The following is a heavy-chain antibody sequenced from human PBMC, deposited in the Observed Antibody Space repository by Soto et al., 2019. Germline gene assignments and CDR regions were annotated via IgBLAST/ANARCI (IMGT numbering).Heavy chain of an antibody. D-gene: IGHD2-2*01. J-gene: IGHJ6*02. V-gene: IGHV2-26*03. CDR3: AHVPTSHYYYYYGMDV. CDR1: GFSLSNARMG. Sequence: QVTLKESGPVLVKPTETLTLTCTISGFSLSNARMGVSWIRQPPGKALEWLAHIFSNDEKSYSTSLKSRLTISKDTSKSQVVLTMTNMDPVDTATYYCAHVPTSHYYYYYGMDVWGQGTTVTVSS. CDR2: IFSNDEK.